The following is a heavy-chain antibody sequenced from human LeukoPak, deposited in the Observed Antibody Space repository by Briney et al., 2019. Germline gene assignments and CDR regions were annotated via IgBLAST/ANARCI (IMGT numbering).Heavy chain of an antibody. CDR2: INSGSST. CDR3: ARGGDSSGSVRTAFDI. V-gene: IGHV3-53*01. CDR1: RFTFSSYW. J-gene: IGHJ3*02. D-gene: IGHD3-22*01. Sequence: RGSLRLSCAASRFTFSSYWMHWVRQAPGKGLYWVSVINSGSSTYYADSVKGRFTISRDNSKNTLYLQMNSLRAEDTAVYYCARGGDSSGSVRTAFDIWGQGTMVTVSS.